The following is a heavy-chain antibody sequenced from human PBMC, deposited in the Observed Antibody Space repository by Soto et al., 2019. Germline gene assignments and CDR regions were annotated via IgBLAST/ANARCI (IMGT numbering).Heavy chain of an antibody. CDR1: GGCISSGGYS. V-gene: IGHV4-30-2*01. D-gene: IGHD2-8*02. CDR3: ARDKITGLFDY. CDR2: IYHSGST. J-gene: IGHJ4*02. Sequence: SETLSLTCAVSGGCISSGGYSWSWIRQPPGKGLEWIGYIYHSGSTYYNPSLKSRVTISVDRSKNQFSLKLSSVTAADTAVYYCARDKITGLFDYWGQGPLVTVSS.